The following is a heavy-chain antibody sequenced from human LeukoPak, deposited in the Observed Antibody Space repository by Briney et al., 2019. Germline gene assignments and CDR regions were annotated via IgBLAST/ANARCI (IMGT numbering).Heavy chain of an antibody. CDR1: GDSISNYY. CDR2: IYTSGST. CDR3: ARKGGYNAYYYYYMDV. J-gene: IGHJ6*03. D-gene: IGHD5-24*01. V-gene: IGHV4-4*07. Sequence: SETLSLTCTVSGDSISNYYWSWIRQPAGKGLEWIGRIYTSGSTNYNPSLKSRVTISVDTSKNQFSLKLSSVTAADTAVYYCARKGGYNAYYYYYMDVWGKGTTVTVSS.